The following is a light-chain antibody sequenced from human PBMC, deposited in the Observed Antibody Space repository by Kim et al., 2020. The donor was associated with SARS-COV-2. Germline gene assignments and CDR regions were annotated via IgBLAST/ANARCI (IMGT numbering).Light chain of an antibody. V-gene: IGKV3-15*01. CDR1: QSVSSN. CDR3: PQYNTWLPS. Sequence: IVMTQSPATLSVSPGERATLSCRASQSVSSNLAWYQQKPGQAPRLLIYGASTRATGIPARFSGSGSGTEFTLTISSLQSEDFAVYYCPQYNTWLPSFGHVTKV. CDR2: GAS. J-gene: IGKJ1*01.